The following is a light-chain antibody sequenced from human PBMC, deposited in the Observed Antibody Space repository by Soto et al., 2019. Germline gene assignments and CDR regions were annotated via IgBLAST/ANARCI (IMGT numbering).Light chain of an antibody. Sequence: EMAVTQSPATLSVSPGERATLSCRASQDIGSAVAWYHQRSGQAPRLLIFDASIRVPTTPARFSGSVSGTEFTLTISSLESEDFAVYFCQQYGDRPRTFGQGTKVDIK. J-gene: IGKJ1*01. CDR3: QQYGDRPRT. CDR1: QDIGSA. CDR2: DAS. V-gene: IGKV3-15*01.